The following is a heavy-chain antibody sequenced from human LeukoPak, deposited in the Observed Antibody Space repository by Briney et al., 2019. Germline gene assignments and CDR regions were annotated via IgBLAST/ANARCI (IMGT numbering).Heavy chain of an antibody. CDR3: AKDPIFSGSYGVFDY. J-gene: IGHJ4*02. V-gene: IGHV3-23*01. CDR1: GFTFSDFA. CDR2: IIDSGNSI. D-gene: IGHD1-26*01. Sequence: GGSLRLSCAASGFTFSDFAMSWVRQAPGKGLEWVSTIIDSGNSIYYADSAEGRFTISRDNSKNTPYLQMNSLRAGDTAVYYCAKDPIFSGSYGVFDYWGLGTLVTVSS.